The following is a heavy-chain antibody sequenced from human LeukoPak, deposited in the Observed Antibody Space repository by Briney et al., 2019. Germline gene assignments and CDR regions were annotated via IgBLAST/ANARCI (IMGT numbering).Heavy chain of an antibody. CDR3: VVGSRSSSNLNWSDP. Sequence: GGSLRLSCSASGFTFSSYAMHWVRQAPGKGLEYVSALRSNGGSTYYADSVKGRFTISRDNSKNTLYLQMSSLRAEDTGVYYCVVGSRSSSNLNWSDPWGEGTLVTVS. V-gene: IGHV3-64D*09. CDR2: LRSNGGST. J-gene: IGHJ5*02. D-gene: IGHD6-13*01. CDR1: GFTFSSYA.